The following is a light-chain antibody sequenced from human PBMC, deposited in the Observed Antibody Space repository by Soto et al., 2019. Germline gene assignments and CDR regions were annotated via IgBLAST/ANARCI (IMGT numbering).Light chain of an antibody. CDR1: KIGTKG. Sequence: VLTQPPSVSVAPGQTATLTCGGDKIGTKGVHWYQQKPGQAPVVVVYDDSDRPSGIPERFSGSGSGNTATLTITRVEAGDEADYYCQVWDRTATVVFGGGTKLTVL. V-gene: IGLV3-21*02. CDR3: QVWDRTATVV. CDR2: DDS. J-gene: IGLJ2*01.